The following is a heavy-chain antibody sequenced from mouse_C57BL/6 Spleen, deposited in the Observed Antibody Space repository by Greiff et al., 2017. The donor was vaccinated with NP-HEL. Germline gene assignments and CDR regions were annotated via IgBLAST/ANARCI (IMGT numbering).Heavy chain of an antibody. CDR2: IDPSDSYT. Sequence: VKLVESGAELVKPGASVKLSCKASGYTFTSYWMQWVKQRPGQGLEWIGEIDPSDSYTNYNQKFKGKATLTVDTSSSTAYMQLSSLTSEDSAVYYCARQGASWRIDYWGQGTTLTVSS. D-gene: IGHD3-1*01. CDR1: GYTFTSYW. V-gene: IGHV1-50*01. J-gene: IGHJ2*01. CDR3: ARQGASWRIDY.